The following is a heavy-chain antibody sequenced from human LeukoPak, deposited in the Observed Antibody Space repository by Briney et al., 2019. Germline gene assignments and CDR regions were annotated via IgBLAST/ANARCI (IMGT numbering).Heavy chain of an antibody. J-gene: IGHJ6*02. Sequence: PGGSLRLSCAASGFTFDDYAMHWVRQAPGKGLEWVSGISWNSGSIGYADSVKGRFTISRDNAKNSLYLQMNSLRAEDTALYYCAKDGGYDILTGNTNYGMDVWGQGTTVTVS. CDR3: AKDGGYDILTGNTNYGMDV. V-gene: IGHV3-9*01. CDR1: GFTFDDYA. D-gene: IGHD3-9*01. CDR2: ISWNSGSI.